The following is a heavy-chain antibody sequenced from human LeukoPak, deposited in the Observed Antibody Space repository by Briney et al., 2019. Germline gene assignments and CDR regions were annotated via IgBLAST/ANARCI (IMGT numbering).Heavy chain of an antibody. Sequence: GGSLRLSCAASGFTFSSYSMNWVRQAPGKGLEWVSSISSSSSYIYYADSVKGRFTISRDNAKNSLYLQMNSLRAEDTAVYYCARQSITMVPSYRENWYFDLWGRGTLVTVSS. D-gene: IGHD3-10*01. CDR1: GFTFSSYS. CDR2: ISSSSSYI. CDR3: ARQSITMVPSYRENWYFDL. V-gene: IGHV3-21*01. J-gene: IGHJ2*01.